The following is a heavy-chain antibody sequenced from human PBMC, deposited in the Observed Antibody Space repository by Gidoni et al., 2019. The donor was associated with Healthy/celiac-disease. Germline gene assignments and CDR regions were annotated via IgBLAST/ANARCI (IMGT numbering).Heavy chain of an antibody. J-gene: IGHJ3*02. CDR2: IYYSGST. D-gene: IGHD3-22*01. CDR1: GGSISSYY. V-gene: IGHV4-59*01. Sequence: QVQLQESGPGLVKPSKTLSLTCDVSGGSISSYYWSWIRQPPGKGLEWIGYIYYSGSTDYNPSLKSRVTISVDTSKNQFSLKLSSVTAADTAVYYCARGVIQTVVYRVGDAFDIWGQGTMVTVSS. CDR3: ARGVIQTVVYRVGDAFDI.